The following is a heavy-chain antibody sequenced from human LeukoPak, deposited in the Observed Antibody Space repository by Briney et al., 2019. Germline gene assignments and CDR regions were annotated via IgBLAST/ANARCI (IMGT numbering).Heavy chain of an antibody. CDR1: GGSISSYY. D-gene: IGHD5-24*01. V-gene: IGHV4-59*01. Sequence: SVTLSLTCTVSGGSISSYYWSWVRQPPGKGLEWIGNIYYSGSTNYNPSLKSRVTISVDTSKNQFSLKLSSVTAADTAVYYCARVSKMATITPLFDYWGQGTLVTVSS. J-gene: IGHJ4*02. CDR3: ARVSKMATITPLFDY. CDR2: IYYSGST.